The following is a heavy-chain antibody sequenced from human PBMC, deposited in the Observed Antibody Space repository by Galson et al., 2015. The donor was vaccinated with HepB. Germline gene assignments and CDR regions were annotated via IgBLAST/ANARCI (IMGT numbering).Heavy chain of an antibody. V-gene: IGHV3-48*01. CDR2: IGSRSSTT. CDR1: GFTFSSYS. J-gene: IGHJ4*02. CDR3: ARVGYYDFRSDYLLG. Sequence: SLRLSCAASGFTFSSYSMNWVRQAPGKGLEWVSYIGSRSSTTYYADSVKGRFTISRDNAKNSLYLQMNSLRAEDTAVYYCARVGYYDFRSDYLLGWGQGTLVTVSS. D-gene: IGHD3-3*01.